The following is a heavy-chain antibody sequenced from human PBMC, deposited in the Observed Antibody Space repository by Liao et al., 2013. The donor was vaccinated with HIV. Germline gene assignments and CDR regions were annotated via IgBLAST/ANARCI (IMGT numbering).Heavy chain of an antibody. Sequence: QVQLQQWGAGLLKPSETLSLTCAVYGGSFSGYYWSWIRQPAGKGLEWIGRIYSSGSANYNPSLKLSSVTAADTAVYYCARTDQYYDFWNGYENWFDPWGQGTLVTVSS. J-gene: IGHJ5*02. CDR2: IYSSGSA. CDR3: DP. CDR1: GGSFSGYY. V-gene: IGHV4-59*10. D-gene: IGHD3-3*01.